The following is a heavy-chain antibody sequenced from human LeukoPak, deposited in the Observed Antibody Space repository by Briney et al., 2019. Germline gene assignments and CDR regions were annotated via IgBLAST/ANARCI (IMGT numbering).Heavy chain of an antibody. CDR1: GYTFTGYY. CDR3: ARDRYDSSGYPTRNDAFDI. V-gene: IGHV1-69*04. J-gene: IGHJ3*02. Sequence: ASVKVSCKASGYTFTGYYMHWVRQAPGQGLEWMGRIIPILGIANYAQKFQGRVTITADKSTSTAYMELSSLRSEDTAVYYCARDRYDSSGYPTRNDAFDIWGQGTMVTVSS. CDR2: IIPILGIA. D-gene: IGHD3-22*01.